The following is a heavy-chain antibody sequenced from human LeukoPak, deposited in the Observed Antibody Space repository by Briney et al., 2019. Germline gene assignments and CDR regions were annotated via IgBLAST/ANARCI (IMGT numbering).Heavy chain of an antibody. CDR2: ITASGDRT. CDR3: ARTYYYDSSGYHVGFDY. CDR1: GFTFSDYV. J-gene: IGHJ4*02. Sequence: GGSLRLSCAASGFTFSDYVMIWVRQAPGKGLEWVSGITASGDRTFYGDSVRGRFTMSRDNSKNTVYLQMNSLRVDDTAVYYCARTYYYDSSGYHVGFDYWGQGTLVTVSS. V-gene: IGHV3-23*01. D-gene: IGHD3-22*01.